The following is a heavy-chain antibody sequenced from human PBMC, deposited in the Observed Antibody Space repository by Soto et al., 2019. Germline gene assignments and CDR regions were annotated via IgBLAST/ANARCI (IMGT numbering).Heavy chain of an antibody. CDR2: INAGNGNT. D-gene: IGHD2-21*01. CDR1: GYAFTSYA. CDR3: ARDRIVATNWFEP. V-gene: IGHV1-3*01. Sequence: ASVKVSCKASGYAFTSYAMHWVRQAPGQRLEWMGWINAGNGNTKYSQKFQGRVTITRDTSASTAYMELSSLRSEDTAVYYCARDRIVATNWFEPWCQGTLVTVSS. J-gene: IGHJ5*02.